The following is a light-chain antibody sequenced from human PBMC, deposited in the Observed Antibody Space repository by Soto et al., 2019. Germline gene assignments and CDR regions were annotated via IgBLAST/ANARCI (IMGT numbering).Light chain of an antibody. Sequence: DIHRSHSPSSLSASVLNRVTITCRASQIISTYLNWYQKKPGKAPNLLIYDASRLQSGVPSRFSGSGGGTDFTLSISSVQPEDFATYFCQQSYMDPITFGQGTRLEI. CDR2: DAS. J-gene: IGKJ5*01. V-gene: IGKV1-39*01. CDR1: QIISTY. CDR3: QQSYMDPIT.